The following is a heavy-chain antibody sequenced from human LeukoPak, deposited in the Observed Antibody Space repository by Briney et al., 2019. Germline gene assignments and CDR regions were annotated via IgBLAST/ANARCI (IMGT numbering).Heavy chain of an antibody. D-gene: IGHD3-10*01. Sequence: SETLSPTCTVSGGSMSNYYWSWIRQPAGKELELIGRIFPSGITNYNPSLISRVTMSVDTSKNQFSLKLNSVTAADTAVYYCARGSLGPDYWGQGTLVTVSS. CDR2: IFPSGIT. V-gene: IGHV4-4*07. CDR3: ARGSLGPDY. J-gene: IGHJ4*02. CDR1: GGSMSNYY.